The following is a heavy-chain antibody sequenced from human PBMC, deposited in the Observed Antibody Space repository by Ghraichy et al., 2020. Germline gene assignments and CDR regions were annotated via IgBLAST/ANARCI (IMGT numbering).Heavy chain of an antibody. V-gene: IGHV3-7*01. D-gene: IGHD5-18*01. Sequence: GGSLRLSCVGSGFTFTNYWMTWVRQAPGKGLEWMANIKEDSTEIYCADSVKARITVSRDNAKNSLFLQLNSLRVEDTATYYCATIKDHSYGLDSWGRGTLVTVSS. CDR1: GFTFTNYW. J-gene: IGHJ5*01. CDR2: IKEDSTEI. CDR3: ATIKDHSYGLDS.